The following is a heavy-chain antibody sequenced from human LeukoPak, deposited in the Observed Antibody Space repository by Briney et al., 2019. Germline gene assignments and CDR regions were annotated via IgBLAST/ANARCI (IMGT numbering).Heavy chain of an antibody. CDR3: ARVRKMRTRGVMDPLDY. CDR1: GFTFSCYG. Sequence: PGGSLRLSCAASGFTFSCYGLTWVRQAPGKGLEWVSNIHRDGGGKYYVDSVKGRFIISRDNAKNSLYLQMKSLRAKDTAVYYCARVRKMRTRGVMDPLDYWGQGTLVTGSS. J-gene: IGHJ4*02. CDR2: IHRDGGGK. D-gene: IGHD3-10*01. V-gene: IGHV3-7*03.